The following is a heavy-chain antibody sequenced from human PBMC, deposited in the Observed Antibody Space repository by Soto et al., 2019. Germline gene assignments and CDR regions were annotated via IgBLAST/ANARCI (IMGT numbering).Heavy chain of an antibody. CDR2: ITGSGST. J-gene: IGHJ4*02. D-gene: IGHD1-7*01. CDR3: ARDGIGGTVFRGYLDY. CDR1: GFTLKNYA. V-gene: IGHV3-23*01. Sequence: HPGGSLRLSCAASGFTLKNYAMSWVRQAPGKRLEWVSSITGSGSTYYADSVKGRFTISRDNSMNTLYLHMSSLRAEDSAVYFCARDGIGGTVFRGYLDYWGRGTVVTVSS.